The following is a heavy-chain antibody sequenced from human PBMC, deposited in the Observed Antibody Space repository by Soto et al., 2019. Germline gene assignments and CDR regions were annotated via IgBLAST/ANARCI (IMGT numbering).Heavy chain of an antibody. J-gene: IGHJ5*02. CDR1: GGSISSGGYS. V-gene: IGHV4-30-2*01. Sequence: TLSLTCAVSGGSISSGGYSWRWIRQPPGKGLEWIGYIYHSGSTYYNPSLKSRVTISVDGSKNQFSLKLSSVTAADTAVYYCARNYYDSSGYYFNWFDPWGQGTLVTVSS. CDR2: IYHSGST. CDR3: ARNYYDSSGYYFNWFDP. D-gene: IGHD3-22*01.